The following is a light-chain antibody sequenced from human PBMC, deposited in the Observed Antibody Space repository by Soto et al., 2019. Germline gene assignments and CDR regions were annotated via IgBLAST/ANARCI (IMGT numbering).Light chain of an antibody. J-gene: IGLJ1*01. CDR1: SSNIGSNF. CDR3: AAWDDSLSVRYV. V-gene: IGLV1-47*02. CDR2: NND. Sequence: QSLLTQPPSASGTPGQRVTISCSGSSSNIGSNFVYWYQQRPGTAPRLLIYNNDQRPSGVPDRFSGSKSGTSASLAISGLRSEDEADYYCAAWDDSLSVRYVFGTGTKLTVL.